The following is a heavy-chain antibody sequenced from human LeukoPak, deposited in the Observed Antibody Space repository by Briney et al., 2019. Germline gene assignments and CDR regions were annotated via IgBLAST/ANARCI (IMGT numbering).Heavy chain of an antibody. CDR3: AREVYSSGSYDY. CDR2: IKQDGSEK. V-gene: IGHV3-7*01. Sequence: PGGSLRLSCAASGFTFSNYWMSWVRQAPGKGLEWVASIKQDGSEKYYVDSVKGRFTISRDNAKNSLYLQMNSLRAEDTAVYYCAREVYSSGSYDYWGQGTLVTVSS. J-gene: IGHJ4*02. D-gene: IGHD3-22*01. CDR1: GFTFSNYW.